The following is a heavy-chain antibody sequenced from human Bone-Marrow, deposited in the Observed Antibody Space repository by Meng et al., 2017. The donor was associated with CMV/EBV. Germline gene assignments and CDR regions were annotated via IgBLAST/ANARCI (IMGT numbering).Heavy chain of an antibody. CDR2: IYYSGST. Sequence: SETLSLTCTVSGGSISSYYWSWIRQPPGKGLEWIGYIYYSGSTNYNPSLKSRVTISVDTSKNQFSLKLSSVTAADTAVYYCARVGAVGSSTPKDVWGQGTTVTFSS. CDR3: ARVGAVGSSTPKDV. J-gene: IGHJ6*02. V-gene: IGHV4-59*01. CDR1: GGSISSYY. D-gene: IGHD2-2*01.